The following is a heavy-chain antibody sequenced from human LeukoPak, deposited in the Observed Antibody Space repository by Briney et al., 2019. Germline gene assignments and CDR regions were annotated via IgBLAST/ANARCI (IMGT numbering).Heavy chain of an antibody. Sequence: GGSLRLSCAASGFTFSSYGMHWVRQAPGKGLEGVAVIWYDGSNKYYADSVKGRFTISRDNSKNTLYLQMNSLRAEDTAVYYCAKDSRSGLINNWFDPWGQGTLVTVSS. J-gene: IGHJ5*02. CDR2: IWYDGSNK. CDR1: GFTFSSYG. V-gene: IGHV3-33*06. D-gene: IGHD3-10*01. CDR3: AKDSRSGLINNWFDP.